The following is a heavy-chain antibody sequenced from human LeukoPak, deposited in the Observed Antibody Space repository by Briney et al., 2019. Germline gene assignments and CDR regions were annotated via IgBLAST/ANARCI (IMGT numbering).Heavy chain of an antibody. D-gene: IGHD3-16*01. Sequence: SQTLSLTCAISGDSFSNNIATWNWVRQSPSRGLEWLGRTYYRSKWYNDYAVSVKSRITINPDTSKNQFSLQLNSVTPEDTAVYYCARADLIYGISNVWGQGTLVTVSS. CDR1: GDSFSNNIAT. CDR3: ARADLIYGISNV. V-gene: IGHV6-1*01. CDR2: TYYRSKWYN. J-gene: IGHJ4*02.